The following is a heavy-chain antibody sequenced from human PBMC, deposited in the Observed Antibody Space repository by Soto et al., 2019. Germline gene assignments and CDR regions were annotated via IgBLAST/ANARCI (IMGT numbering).Heavy chain of an antibody. V-gene: IGHV3-53*01. D-gene: IGHD6-6*01. CDR3: STSSRNEYHFAMDA. J-gene: IGHJ6*02. Sequence: XSLRLLCAASDLSFRRSDMSWVRQASGKGLEWGSVIYSGGSTHDADSVKGRCTIYRDNSKKKVHLQMKSLRVDETAVYFCSTSSRNEYHFAMDAWGQGQTVTVS. CDR2: IYSGGST. CDR1: DLSFRRSD.